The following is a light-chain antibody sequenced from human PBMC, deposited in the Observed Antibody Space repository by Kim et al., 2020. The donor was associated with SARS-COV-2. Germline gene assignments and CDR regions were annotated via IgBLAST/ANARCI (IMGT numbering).Light chain of an antibody. Sequence: YPAERATLSCRASQSRSNNLAWYQQRPGQAPRLLIYGASTRATGIPARFSASESGTEFTLTISSMQSEDFAVYYCQQYDNWPLTFGGGTKVGIK. CDR3: QQYDNWPLT. V-gene: IGKV3-15*01. CDR2: GAS. CDR1: QSRSNN. J-gene: IGKJ4*01.